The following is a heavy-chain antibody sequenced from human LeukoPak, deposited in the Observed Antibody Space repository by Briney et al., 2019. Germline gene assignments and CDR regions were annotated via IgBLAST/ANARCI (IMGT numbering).Heavy chain of an antibody. D-gene: IGHD3-10*01. CDR3: ARAPDYYGSGRSGFDY. Sequence: QPGRSLRLSCAASGFTFSTYGMHWVRQAPGKGLEWVAVIWYDGSNKYYADSAKGRFTISRDNSKNRLSLQMNSLRAEDTAVYYCARAPDYYGSGRSGFDYWGQGTLVTVSS. CDR2: IWYDGSNK. CDR1: GFTFSTYG. V-gene: IGHV3-33*01. J-gene: IGHJ4*02.